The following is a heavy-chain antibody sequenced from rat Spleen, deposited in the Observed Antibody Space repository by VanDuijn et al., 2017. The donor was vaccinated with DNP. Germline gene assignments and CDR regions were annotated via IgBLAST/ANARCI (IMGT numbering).Heavy chain of an antibody. J-gene: IGHJ2*01. D-gene: IGHD1-5*01. CDR3: ARWNIGTSTLDY. V-gene: IGHV3-1*01. Sequence: EVQLQESGPGLVKPSQSLSLTCSVTGYSITRNYWGWIRQFPGNKMEYIGHITYSGNTHFNPSLKSRISITRDTSKNQFFLQLSSVTTEDTATYYCARWNIGTSTLDYWGQGVMVTVSS. CDR1: GYSITRNY. CDR2: ITYSGNT.